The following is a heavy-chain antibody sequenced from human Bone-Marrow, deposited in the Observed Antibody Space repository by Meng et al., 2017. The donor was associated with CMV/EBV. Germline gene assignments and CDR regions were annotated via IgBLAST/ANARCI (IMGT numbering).Heavy chain of an antibody. D-gene: IGHD2-15*01. J-gene: IGHJ2*01. V-gene: IGHV4-34*01. CDR2: INHSGHT. CDR1: GGSFSGYYY. CDR3: ARKLPRYWYFDL. Sequence: SETLSLTCAVYGGSFSGYYYWSWIRQPPGKGLEWIGEINHSGHTSYNPSLKSRVTISVDTSKNQFSLKLSSVTAADTAVYYCARKLPRYWYFDLWGRGTLVTVSS.